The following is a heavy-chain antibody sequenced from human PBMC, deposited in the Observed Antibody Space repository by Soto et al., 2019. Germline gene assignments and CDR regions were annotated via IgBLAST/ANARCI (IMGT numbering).Heavy chain of an antibody. D-gene: IGHD3-10*01. CDR1: GYRFTTYA. Sequence: QVQLVQSGAEVKKPGASVKVSCKASGYRFTTYAIHWVHQAPGQRFEWIGWINAGNGNTKYSQKFQGRVTITRDTSATTTYMELSSLRSEDTAVYYCARLLSFGELTLDSWGQGSLVTVSS. CDR2: INAGNGNT. CDR3: ARLLSFGELTLDS. V-gene: IGHV1-3*01. J-gene: IGHJ4*02.